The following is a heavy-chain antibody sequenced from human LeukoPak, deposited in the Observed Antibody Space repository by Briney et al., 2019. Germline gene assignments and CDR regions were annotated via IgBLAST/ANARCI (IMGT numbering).Heavy chain of an antibody. D-gene: IGHD6-13*01. CDR1: GGSISSADYY. Sequence: SETLSLTCTVSGGSISSADYYWTWIRQPPGKGLEWIGYISHSGGTYYNSSLLSRVTISADTSKNQFFLTLGSVTAADTAVYFCARYSSSCLVYWGQGTLVTVSS. J-gene: IGHJ4*02. V-gene: IGHV4-30-2*01. CDR3: ARYSSSCLVY. CDR2: ISHSGGT.